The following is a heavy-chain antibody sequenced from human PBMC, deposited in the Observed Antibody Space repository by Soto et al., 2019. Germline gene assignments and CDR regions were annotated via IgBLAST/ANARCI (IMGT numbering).Heavy chain of an antibody. J-gene: IGHJ4*02. CDR1: GFSVSSYD. CDR3: ANSYYGSGSYEANY. D-gene: IGHD3-10*01. CDR2: ITGSGGST. V-gene: IGHV3-23*01. Sequence: EVQLLESGGGLVQPGGSLRLSCAASGFSVSSYDMTWVRQAPGKGLEWVSGITGSGGSTYYADSVKGRFTISRDNSKNTLYLQMSSLRAEDTAVYYCANSYYGSGSYEANYWGQGTLVTVSS.